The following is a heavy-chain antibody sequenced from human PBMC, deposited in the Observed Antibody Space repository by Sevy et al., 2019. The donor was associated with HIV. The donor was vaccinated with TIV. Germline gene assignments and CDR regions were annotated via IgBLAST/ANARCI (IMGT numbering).Heavy chain of an antibody. V-gene: IGHV3-21*06. CDR3: ARVATTDYYDSSGYAGAWKWFDP. D-gene: IGHD3-22*01. Sequence: GGSLRLSCAASGITFSSYTMNWVRQAPGKGLEWVASISGRRNYIYYAGSVKGRFTVSRDNDKNSLYLQMNSLRVEDTAEYYCARVATTDYYDSSGYAGAWKWFDPWGQGTQVTVSS. J-gene: IGHJ5*02. CDR2: ISGRRNYI. CDR1: GITFSSYT.